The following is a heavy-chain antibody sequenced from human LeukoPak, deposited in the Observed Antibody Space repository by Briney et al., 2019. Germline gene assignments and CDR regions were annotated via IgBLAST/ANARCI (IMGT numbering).Heavy chain of an antibody. D-gene: IGHD3-22*01. J-gene: IGHJ4*02. Sequence: GGSLRLSCAASGFTFSSYSMNWVRQAPGKGLEWVSSISSSSSYIYYADSVEGRFTISRDNAKNSLYLQMNSLRAEDTALYYCAREQNYYDSSGYYYYWGQGTLFTVSS. CDR2: ISSSSSYI. CDR1: GFTFSSYS. CDR3: AREQNYYDSSGYYYY. V-gene: IGHV3-21*04.